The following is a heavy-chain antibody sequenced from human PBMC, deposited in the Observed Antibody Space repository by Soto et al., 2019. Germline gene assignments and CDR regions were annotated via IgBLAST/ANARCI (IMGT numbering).Heavy chain of an antibody. CDR1: GGTFSSYA. V-gene: IGHV1-69*12. D-gene: IGHD2-15*01. J-gene: IGHJ5*02. CDR3: VYCSGGSCPSRFDP. Sequence: QVQLVQSGAEVKKPGSSVKVSCKASGGTFSSYAISWVRQAPGQGLEWMGGIIPIFGTANDAQKIQGRVTITADDSTSTAYMELSSLRSEDTAVYYCVYCSGGSCPSRFDPWGQGTLVTVSS. CDR2: IIPIFGTA.